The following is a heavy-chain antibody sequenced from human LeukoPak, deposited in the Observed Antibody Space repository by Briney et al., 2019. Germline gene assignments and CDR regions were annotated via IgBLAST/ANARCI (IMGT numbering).Heavy chain of an antibody. Sequence: SETLSLTCTVSGGSISSDSYYWNWIRQPAGKGLEWFGRIYASGSTNYNPSLKSRVTISVDTSKNQFSLKLSSVTAADTAVYYCARGGLRLSYYYMDVWGKGTTVTVSS. J-gene: IGHJ6*03. CDR3: ARGGLRLSYYYMDV. V-gene: IGHV4-61*02. D-gene: IGHD2/OR15-2a*01. CDR2: IYASGST. CDR1: GGSISSDSYY.